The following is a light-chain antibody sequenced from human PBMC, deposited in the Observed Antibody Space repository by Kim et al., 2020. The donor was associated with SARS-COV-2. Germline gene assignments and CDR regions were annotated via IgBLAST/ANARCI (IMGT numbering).Light chain of an antibody. Sequence: DIQMTQSPSSLSASVGDRVTITCRASQGIRTDLGWYQQKPGKAPKRLIYAASSLQSGVPSRFRGSGSGTEFTLTISSLQPEEFSNLSCLPHTSYPITFGQGTPLAIK. CDR3: LPHTSYPIT. CDR1: QGIRTD. J-gene: IGKJ5*01. V-gene: IGKV1-17*01. CDR2: AAS.